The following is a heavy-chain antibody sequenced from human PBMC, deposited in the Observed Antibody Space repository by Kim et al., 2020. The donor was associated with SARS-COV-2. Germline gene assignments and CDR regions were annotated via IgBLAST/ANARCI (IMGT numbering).Heavy chain of an antibody. Sequence: SETLSLTCTVSGGSISSSSYYWGWIRQPPGKGLEWIGSIYYSGSTYYNPSLKSRVTISVDTSKNQFSLKLSSVTAADTAVYYCARGSDSSGYSSVSDYWGQGTLVTVSS. CDR2: IYYSGST. V-gene: IGHV4-39*07. CDR3: ARGSDSSGYSSVSDY. D-gene: IGHD3-22*01. CDR1: GGSISSSSYY. J-gene: IGHJ4*02.